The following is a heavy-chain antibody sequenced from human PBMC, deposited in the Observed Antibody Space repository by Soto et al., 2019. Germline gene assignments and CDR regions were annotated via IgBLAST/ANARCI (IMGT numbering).Heavy chain of an antibody. CDR1: GFTFSSYA. Sequence: GGSLRLSCAASGFTFSSYAMSWVRQAPGKGLEWVSAISGSGGSTYYADSVKGRFTISRDNSKNTLYLQMSSLRSEDTAVYYCATAELSSGYYFDYWGQGTLVTVSS. V-gene: IGHV3-23*01. CDR2: ISGSGGST. D-gene: IGHD3-16*02. CDR3: ATAELSSGYYFDY. J-gene: IGHJ4*02.